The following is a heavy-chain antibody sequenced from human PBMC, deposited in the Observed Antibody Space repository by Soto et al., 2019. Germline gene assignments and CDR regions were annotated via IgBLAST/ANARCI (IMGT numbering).Heavy chain of an antibody. CDR1: GGSINYNSYY. V-gene: IGHV4-39*02. J-gene: IGHJ5*02. CDR2: IFYTGTT. Sequence: NPSETLSLTCSVSGGSINYNSYYWGWIRQPPGKGLEWVGGIFYTGTTYYSPSLKDRVTISVDTSKNSFSLNLTSVTAADTAVYFCARLVAVAPVALAWGPGTLVTV. CDR3: ARLVAVAPVALA. D-gene: IGHD6-19*01.